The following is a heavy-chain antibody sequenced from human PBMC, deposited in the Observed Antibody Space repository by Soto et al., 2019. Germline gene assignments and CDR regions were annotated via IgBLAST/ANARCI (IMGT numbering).Heavy chain of an antibody. CDR1: GFTFSSYA. J-gene: IGHJ4*02. CDR3: AKELVVPVAMPAFRPAQSLDH. D-gene: IGHD2-2*01. CDR2: ISGGGGST. Sequence: GGSLRLSCAASGFTFSSYAMSWVRQAPGKGLEWVSAISGGGGSTYYADSVKGRFTISRDNSKNTLYLQMNSLRAEDTDVSYCAKELVVPVAMPAFRPAQSLDHWGQGTLVTVSS. V-gene: IGHV3-23*01.